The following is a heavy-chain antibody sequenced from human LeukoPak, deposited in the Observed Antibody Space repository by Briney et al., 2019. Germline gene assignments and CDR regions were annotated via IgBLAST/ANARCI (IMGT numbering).Heavy chain of an antibody. CDR3: ARTLNYYYGMDV. Sequence: ASVKVSCKASGYTFTSYAMHWVRQAPGQRLEWMGWINAGKGNTKYSQKFQGRVTITRDTSASTAYMELSSLRSEDTAVYYCARTLNYYYGMDVWGKGTTVTVSS. CDR1: GYTFTSYA. V-gene: IGHV1-3*01. CDR2: INAGKGNT. J-gene: IGHJ6*04.